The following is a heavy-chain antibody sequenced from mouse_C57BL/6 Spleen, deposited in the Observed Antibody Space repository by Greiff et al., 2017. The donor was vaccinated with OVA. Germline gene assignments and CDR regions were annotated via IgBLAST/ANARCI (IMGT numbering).Heavy chain of an antibody. J-gene: IGHJ3*01. CDR1: GYTFTDYY. Sequence: EVQLQQSGPELVKPGASVKISCKASGYTFTDYYMNWVKQSHGKSLEWIGDINPNNGGTSYNQKFKGKATLTVDKSSSTAYMELRSLTSEDSAVDYCARYGAYGYDAWFAYWGQGTLVTVSA. CDR3: ARYGAYGYDAWFAY. CDR2: INPNNGGT. D-gene: IGHD2-2*01. V-gene: IGHV1-26*01.